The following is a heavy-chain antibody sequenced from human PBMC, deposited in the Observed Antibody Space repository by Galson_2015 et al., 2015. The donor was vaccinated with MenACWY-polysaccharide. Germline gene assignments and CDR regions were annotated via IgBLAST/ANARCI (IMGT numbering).Heavy chain of an antibody. CDR1: GGSISSRSYY. CDR3: GRVVGPPAVAVIGTAGRSFDH. V-gene: IGHV4-39*07. D-gene: IGHD6-13*01. CDR2: IGDSGRT. J-gene: IGHJ4*02. Sequence: ATLSLTCSVSGGSISSRSYYWGWIRQPPGKGLEWIGNIGDSGRTYYNPSLRSRVTISTDTSRNQFSLKLSSVTAADTAFYYCGRVVGPPAVAVIGTAGRSFDHWGQGTLVTVSS.